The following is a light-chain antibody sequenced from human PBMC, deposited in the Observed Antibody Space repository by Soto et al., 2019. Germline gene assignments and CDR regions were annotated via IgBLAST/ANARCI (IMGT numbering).Light chain of an antibody. V-gene: IGLV1-51*01. CDR3: GTWDSSLSAVV. Sequence: QSVLTQPPSVSAAPGQKVTISCSGSSSNMGNNYVSWYQQLPGTAPKLLIYDNNKRPSRIPDRFSGSKSGTSATLGITGLQTGDEADYYCGTWDSSLSAVVFGGGTKLTVL. J-gene: IGLJ3*02. CDR2: DNN. CDR1: SSNMGNNY.